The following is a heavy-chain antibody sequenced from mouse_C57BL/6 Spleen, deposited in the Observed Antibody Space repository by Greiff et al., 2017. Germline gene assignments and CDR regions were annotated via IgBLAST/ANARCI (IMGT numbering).Heavy chain of an antibody. Sequence: VKLQEPGAELARPGASVKLSCKASGYTFTSYGISWVKQRTGQGLEWIGEIYPRSGNTNYNEKFKGKATLTVDKSSSTAHMELRSLTSEDCAVYFCAGGCDITTVVEVYFDYWGQGTTLTVSS. V-gene: IGHV1-81*01. CDR3: AGGCDITTVVEVYFDY. CDR1: GYTFTSYG. D-gene: IGHD1-1*01. CDR2: IYPRSGNT. J-gene: IGHJ2*01.